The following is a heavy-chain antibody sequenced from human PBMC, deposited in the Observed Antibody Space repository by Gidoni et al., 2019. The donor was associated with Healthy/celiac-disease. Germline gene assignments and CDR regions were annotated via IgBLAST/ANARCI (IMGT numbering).Heavy chain of an antibody. CDR3: ARVPTTVRCFDY. J-gene: IGHJ4*02. V-gene: IGHV4-34*01. Sequence: QVQLQQWGAGLWKPSESLSLTCAAHGGSFSGYDWRWIRQPPGPGLEWIGEINHSGGTNYNPSLKSRVTISVDTSKIQFSLKLSSVTAADTAVYYCARVPTTVRCFDYWGQGTLVTVSS. CDR1: GGSFSGYD. D-gene: IGHD4-4*01. CDR2: INHSGGT.